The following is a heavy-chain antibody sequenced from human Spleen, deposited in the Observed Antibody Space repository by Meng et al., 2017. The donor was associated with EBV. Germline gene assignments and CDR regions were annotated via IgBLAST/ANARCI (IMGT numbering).Heavy chain of an antibody. CDR3: ATAHCSGGGCPGGS. CDR1: GDCIDSINW. D-gene: IGHD2-15*01. CDR2: IYHSGHT. J-gene: IGHJ5*02. Sequence: PGPGPGLVIPLGSLSLACAVVGDCIDSINWWNWGRQPPGKGLEWIGEIYHSGHTNYNPSLRSQVIMSVDKSKNQFSLDLTSVTAADTAIYYCATAHCSGGGCPGGSWGQGTLVTVSS. V-gene: IGHV4-4*03.